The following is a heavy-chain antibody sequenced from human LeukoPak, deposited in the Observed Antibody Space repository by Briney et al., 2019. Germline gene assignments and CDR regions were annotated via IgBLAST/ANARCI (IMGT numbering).Heavy chain of an antibody. CDR1: GFTFSSFW. J-gene: IGHJ4*02. D-gene: IGHD5-12*01. Sequence: GGSLRLSCAASGFTFSSFWMSCVRQAPEKGLEWVANINKDGSEKYYVDSVKGRLTIYRDNAKNSLYLQMNSLRAEDTAVYYCARDSGYSGYDFDYWGQGTLVTVSS. CDR3: ARDSGYSGYDFDY. CDR2: INKDGSEK. V-gene: IGHV3-7*01.